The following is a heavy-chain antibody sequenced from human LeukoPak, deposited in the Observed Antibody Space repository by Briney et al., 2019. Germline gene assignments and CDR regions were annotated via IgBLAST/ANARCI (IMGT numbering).Heavy chain of an antibody. CDR3: ARGRSHIVVVTARRGWFDP. CDR2: INHSGST. J-gene: IGHJ5*02. V-gene: IGHV4-34*01. D-gene: IGHD2-21*02. CDR1: GGSFSGYY. Sequence: PSETLSLTCAVYGGSFSGYYWSWIRQPPGKGLEWIGEINHSGSTNYNPSLKSRVTISVDTSKNQFSLKLSSVTAADTAVYYCARGRSHIVVVTARRGWFDPWGQGTLVTVSS.